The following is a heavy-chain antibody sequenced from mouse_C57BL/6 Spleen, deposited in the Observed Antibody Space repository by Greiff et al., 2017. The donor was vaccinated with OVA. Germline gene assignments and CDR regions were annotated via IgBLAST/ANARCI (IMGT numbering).Heavy chain of an antibody. V-gene: IGHV7-3*01. CDR2: IRNKANGYTS. CDR3: ESYYCYGSSGYFDV. J-gene: IGHJ1*03. CDR1: GFTFTDYY. D-gene: IGHD1-1*01. Sequence: EVMLVESGGGLVQPGGSLSLSCAASGFTFTDYYMSWVRQPPGKALEWLGFIRNKANGYTSEYSASVKGRFTISRDNSQSILYLQMNALRAKDSATYYYESYYCYGSSGYFDVWGTGTTVTVSS.